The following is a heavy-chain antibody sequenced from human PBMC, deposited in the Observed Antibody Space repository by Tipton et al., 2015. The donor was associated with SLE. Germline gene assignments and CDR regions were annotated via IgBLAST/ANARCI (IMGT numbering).Heavy chain of an antibody. Sequence: TLSLTCTVSGGSISSYYWSWIPQPAGGGLGWIGRIYTNENTNYNPALKSRVTMSVNTSKNHFSLKLISVTTADTAVYYCAREFLNPVTTVHYYVDLWGRVTLVTVSS. CDR2: IYTNENT. CDR1: GGSISSYY. J-gene: IGHJ2*01. V-gene: IGHV4-4*07. CDR3: AREFLNPVTTVHYYVDL. D-gene: IGHD4-11*01.